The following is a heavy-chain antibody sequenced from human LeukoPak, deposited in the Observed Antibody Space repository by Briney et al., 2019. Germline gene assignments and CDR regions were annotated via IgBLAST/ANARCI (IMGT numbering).Heavy chain of an antibody. Sequence: GGSLRLSCAASGFTFSDYYMSWIRQAPGKGLEWVSYISSSGSTIYYADSVKGRFTISRDNAKNSLYLQMNSLRAEDTAVYYCARDQSLEWLLSGFDYWGQGTLVTVSS. V-gene: IGHV3-11*04. D-gene: IGHD3-3*01. J-gene: IGHJ4*02. CDR3: ARDQSLEWLLSGFDY. CDR2: ISSSGSTI. CDR1: GFTFSDYY.